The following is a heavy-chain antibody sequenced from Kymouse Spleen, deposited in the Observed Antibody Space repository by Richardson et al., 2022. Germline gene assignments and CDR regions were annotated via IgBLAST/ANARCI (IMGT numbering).Heavy chain of an antibody. V-gene: IGHV4-34*01. CDR3: ARRLLWFGEFGMDV. CDR2: INHSGST. Sequence: QVQLQQWGAGLLKPSETLSLTCAVYGGSFSGYYWSWIRQPPGKGLEWIGEINHSGSTNYNPSLKSRVTISVDTSKNQFSLKLSSVTAADTAVYYCARRLLWFGEFGMDVWGQGTTVTVSS. CDR1: GGSFSGYY. J-gene: IGHJ6*02. D-gene: IGHD3-10*01.